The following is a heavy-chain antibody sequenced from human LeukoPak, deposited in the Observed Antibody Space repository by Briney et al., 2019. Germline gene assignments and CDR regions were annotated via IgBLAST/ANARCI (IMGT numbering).Heavy chain of an antibody. CDR1: GFTFSSYA. D-gene: IGHD1-1*01. J-gene: IGHJ5*02. CDR2: ISGSGAST. V-gene: IGHV3-23*01. Sequence: PGGSLRLSCAASGFTFSSYAMSWVRQAPGKRLEWVSAISGSGASTYYADSVKGRFTISRDNAKSSLYLQLNDLRAEDTAVYYCVRDFQWSLESWGQGTPVTVSS. CDR3: VRDFQWSLES.